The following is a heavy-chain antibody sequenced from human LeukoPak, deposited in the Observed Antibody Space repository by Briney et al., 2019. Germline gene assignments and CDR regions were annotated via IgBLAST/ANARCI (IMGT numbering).Heavy chain of an antibody. CDR2: INPNSGGT. CDR1: GYTFTGYY. CDR3: ARDLNEYYFDY. Sequence: GASVKVSCTASGYTFTGYYMHWVRQAPGQGLEWMGWINPNSGGTNYAQKFQGRVTMTRDTPISTAYMELSRLRSDDTAVYYCARDLNEYYFDYWGQGTLVTVSS. J-gene: IGHJ4*02. V-gene: IGHV1-2*02. D-gene: IGHD3-9*01.